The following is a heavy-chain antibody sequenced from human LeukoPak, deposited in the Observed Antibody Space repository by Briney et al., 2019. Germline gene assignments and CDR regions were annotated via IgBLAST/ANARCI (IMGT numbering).Heavy chain of an antibody. D-gene: IGHD3-10*01. J-gene: IGHJ5*02. CDR1: GGSISSYY. V-gene: IGHV4-59*01. CDR2: IYYSGST. CDR3: ARVPSRYYYGSGSYHSSARFDP. Sequence: TETLSLTCTVSGGSISSYYWSWIRQPPGKRLEWIGYIYYSGSTNYNPSLKSRVTISVDTSKNQFSLKLSSVTAADTAVYYCARVPSRYYYGSGSYHSSARFDPWGQGTLVTVSS.